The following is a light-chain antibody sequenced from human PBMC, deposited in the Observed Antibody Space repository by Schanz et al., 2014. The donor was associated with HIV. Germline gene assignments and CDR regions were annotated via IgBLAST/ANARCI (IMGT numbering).Light chain of an antibody. CDR3: QQRSSWPRLT. CDR2: DAS. Sequence: TVLTQSPATLSLSPGERATLSCRASQSVSSYLAWYQQKPGQAPRLLIYDASNRATGIPARFSGSGSGTDFTLTITGLEPEDFAIYYCQQRSSWPRLTFGGGTKVEIK. J-gene: IGKJ4*01. CDR1: QSVSSY. V-gene: IGKV3-11*01.